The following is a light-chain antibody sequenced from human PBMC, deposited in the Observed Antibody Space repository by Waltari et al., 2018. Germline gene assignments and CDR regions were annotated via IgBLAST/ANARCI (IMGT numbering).Light chain of an antibody. J-gene: IGKJ1*01. CDR3: QQHGTLPAT. CDR1: QSVGSSS. V-gene: IGKV3-20*01. Sequence: ELVLTQSPGTASLSPGERVTLSCRDSQSVGSSSLAWYQQKPGQAPRLVIYRASRRATGIPDRFSGSGAGTDFSLTISRLDPEDFAVYYFQQHGTLPATFGQGTKVEIK. CDR2: RAS.